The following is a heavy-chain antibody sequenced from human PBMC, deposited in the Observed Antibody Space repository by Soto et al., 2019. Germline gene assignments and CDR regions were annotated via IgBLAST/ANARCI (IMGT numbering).Heavy chain of an antibody. CDR2: INAGNGNT. CDR1: GYTFTSYA. Sequence: ASVKVSCKASGYTFTSYAMHWVRQAPGQRLEWMGWINAGNGNTKYSQKFQGRVTITRDTSASTAYMELSSLRSEDTAVYYCASGPPRVIYFQHWCQGTLVTVSS. CDR3: ASGPPRVIYFQH. D-gene: IGHD6-13*01. V-gene: IGHV1-3*01. J-gene: IGHJ1*01.